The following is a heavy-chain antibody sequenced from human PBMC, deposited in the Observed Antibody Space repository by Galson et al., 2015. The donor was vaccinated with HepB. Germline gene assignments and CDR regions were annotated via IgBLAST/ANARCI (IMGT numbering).Heavy chain of an antibody. CDR2: INAGNGNT. Sequence: SVKVSCKASGYTFTSYAMHWVRQAPGQRLEWMGWINAGNGNTKYSQKFQGRVTITRDTSASTAYMELSSLRSEDTAVYYCVRYYYDSSGYYPTADAFDIWGQGTMVTVSS. CDR1: GYTFTSYA. CDR3: VRYYYDSSGYYPTADAFDI. D-gene: IGHD3-22*01. J-gene: IGHJ3*02. V-gene: IGHV1-3*01.